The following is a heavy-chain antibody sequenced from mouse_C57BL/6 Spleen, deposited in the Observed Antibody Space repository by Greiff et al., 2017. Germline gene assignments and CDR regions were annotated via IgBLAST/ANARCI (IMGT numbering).Heavy chain of an antibody. D-gene: IGHD1-1*01. CDR1: GYTFTEYT. Sequence: VKLQESGAELVKPGASVKLSCKASGYTFTEYTIHWVKQRSGQGLEWIGWFYPGSGSIKYNEKFKDKATLTADKSSSTVYMELSRLTSEDSAVYFCARHETGFYYYGISYNYFDYWGQGTTLTVSS. V-gene: IGHV1-62-2*01. CDR2: FYPGSGSI. J-gene: IGHJ2*01. CDR3: ARHETGFYYYGISYNYFDY.